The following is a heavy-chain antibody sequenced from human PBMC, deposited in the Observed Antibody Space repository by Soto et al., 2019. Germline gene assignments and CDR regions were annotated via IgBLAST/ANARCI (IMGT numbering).Heavy chain of an antibody. CDR1: GFAFSSHA. Sequence: PGGSLRLSCAVSGFAFSSHAMSWVRQAPGKGLEWVSSITAGVYSTYYADSVKGRFAISRDNSKNTLYLQMNSLKVEDTAVYYCAKSDPSSSSGYQYYFDYWGQGTLVTVXS. V-gene: IGHV3-23*01. CDR3: AKSDPSSSSGYQYYFDY. D-gene: IGHD3-22*01. J-gene: IGHJ4*02. CDR2: ITAGVYST.